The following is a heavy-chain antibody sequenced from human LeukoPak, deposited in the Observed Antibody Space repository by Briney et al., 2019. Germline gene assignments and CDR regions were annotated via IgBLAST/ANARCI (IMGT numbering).Heavy chain of an antibody. CDR3: ARISSSNWYNERGAFDV. Sequence: SETLSLTCTVSGGSISSYYWSWVRQPPGKGLVWLGFVYYTGSTNYSPSLKSRVTISVDTSKNQFSLKLRSVTAADTAVYYCARISSSNWYNERGAFDVWGQGTMVTVSS. V-gene: IGHV4-59*01. J-gene: IGHJ3*01. CDR1: GGSISSYY. D-gene: IGHD6-13*01. CDR2: VYYTGST.